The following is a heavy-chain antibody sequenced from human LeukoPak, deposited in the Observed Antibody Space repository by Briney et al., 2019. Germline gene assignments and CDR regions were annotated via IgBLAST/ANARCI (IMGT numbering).Heavy chain of an antibody. CDR2: IKQDGSEK. CDR1: GFTFSSYW. D-gene: IGHD6-13*01. J-gene: IGHJ4*02. Sequence: GGSLRLSCAASGFTFSSYWMSWVRQASGKGLEWVANIKQDGSEKYYVDSVKGRFTISRDNAKNSLYLQMNSLRAEDTAVYYCARAREAAGIGGYYFDYWGQGTLVTVSS. CDR3: ARAREAAGIGGYYFDY. V-gene: IGHV3-7*01.